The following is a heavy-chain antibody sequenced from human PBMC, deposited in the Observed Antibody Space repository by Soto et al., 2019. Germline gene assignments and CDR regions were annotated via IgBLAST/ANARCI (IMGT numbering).Heavy chain of an antibody. J-gene: IGHJ6*03. Sequence: HPGGSLRLSCAASGFTFSSYAMSWVRQAPGKGLEWVSAISGSSSSIYYADSVKGRFTSSRDNAKNSLYLQMNSLRAEDTAVYYCARGNPYDFWSGYPYYYYYMDVWGKGTTVTVSS. CDR3: ARGNPYDFWSGYPYYYYYMDV. D-gene: IGHD3-3*01. CDR1: GFTFSSYA. CDR2: ISGSSSSI. V-gene: IGHV3-23*01.